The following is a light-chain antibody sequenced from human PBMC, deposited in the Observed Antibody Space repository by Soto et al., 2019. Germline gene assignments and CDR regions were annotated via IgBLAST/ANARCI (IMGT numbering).Light chain of an antibody. V-gene: IGKV3-20*01. Sequence: EIVLTQSPGTLSLSPGERATLSCRASQSVDSTYLAWYQQKPDQSPRLLIYATSTRAAGIPDGFSGSGSGTDFTLTISRLEPDDVAVYYCQQYDTSPPMYTFGQGTKVEIK. CDR3: QQYDTSPPMYT. CDR2: ATS. CDR1: QSVDSTY. J-gene: IGKJ2*01.